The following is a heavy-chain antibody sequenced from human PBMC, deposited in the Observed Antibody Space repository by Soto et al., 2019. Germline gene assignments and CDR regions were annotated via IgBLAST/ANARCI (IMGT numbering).Heavy chain of an antibody. CDR1: GVTFSSYE. V-gene: IGHV3-23*01. Sequence: PXGSLRLACAAAGVTFSSYEISWVRQAPGKGLEWVSAISGSGDSTYYADSVKGRFTISRDNSKNTLYLQMNSLRAEDTAVYNCAKFNDFWSGLTYWGQGTLVTVSS. J-gene: IGHJ1*01. CDR2: ISGSGDST. CDR3: AKFNDFWSGLTY. D-gene: IGHD3-3*01.